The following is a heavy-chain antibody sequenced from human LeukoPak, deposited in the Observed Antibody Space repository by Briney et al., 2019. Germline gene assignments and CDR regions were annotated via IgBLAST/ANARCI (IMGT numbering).Heavy chain of an antibody. CDR3: ARDLSWGAFDM. CDR1: GFTFSNYG. J-gene: IGHJ3*02. D-gene: IGHD3-16*01. V-gene: IGHV3-30*02. Sequence: GGSLRLSCEASGFTFSNYGMQRVRQAPGRGLEWVAFIRYDGSDKYYADSVKGRFTISRDNSKNTVYLQMNSLRAEDTALYYCARDLSWGAFDMWGQGTVVTVSS. CDR2: IRYDGSDK.